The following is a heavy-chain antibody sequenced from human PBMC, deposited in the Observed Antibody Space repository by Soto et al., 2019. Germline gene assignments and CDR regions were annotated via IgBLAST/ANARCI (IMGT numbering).Heavy chain of an antibody. CDR2: FYYNGNT. CDR1: GVTISSSWFS. V-gene: IGHV4-39*01. J-gene: IGHJ4*02. D-gene: IGHD3-9*01. Sequence: SGSLCLTCSASGVTISSSWFSWVRLAQPPGKGLEWIASFYYNGNTYSNPSLKSRVTIFVDTSKNQFSLKLSSVTAADTAVYYCARRHGLAIDAYYWGPGTQVTVS. CDR3: ARRHGLAIDAYY.